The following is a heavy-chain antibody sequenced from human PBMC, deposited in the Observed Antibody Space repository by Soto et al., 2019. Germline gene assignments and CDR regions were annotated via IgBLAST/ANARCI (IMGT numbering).Heavy chain of an antibody. Sequence: GESLKISCRGSGYTFTSYWIAWLRQRPGKGLEWLGIIYPDDSDTRYNTSFQGQVTNSADKSISAAYLQWSSLKASDTATYYSARQGSTSGMYFYGMAVWGQGTTVTVSS. D-gene: IGHD2-2*01. CDR3: ARQGSTSGMYFYGMAV. J-gene: IGHJ6*02. CDR1: GYTFTSYW. CDR2: IYPDDSDT. V-gene: IGHV5-51*01.